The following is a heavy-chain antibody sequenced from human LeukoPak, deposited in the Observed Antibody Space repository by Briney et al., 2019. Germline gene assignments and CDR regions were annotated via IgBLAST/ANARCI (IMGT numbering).Heavy chain of an antibody. CDR1: GFTVSSNY. CDR2: IYSGGST. Sequence: GGSLRLSCAASGFTVSSNYMSWVRQAPGNGLEWVSVIYSGGSTYYADSVKGRFTISRDNSKNTLSLQLNSLIAEDTAVYSCARDGYSSSWCAFDIWGQGTVVTVSS. V-gene: IGHV3-66*02. J-gene: IGHJ3*02. D-gene: IGHD6-13*01. CDR3: ARDGYSSSWCAFDI.